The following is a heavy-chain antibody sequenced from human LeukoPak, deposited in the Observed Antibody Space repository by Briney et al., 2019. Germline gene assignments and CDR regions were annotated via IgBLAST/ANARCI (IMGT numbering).Heavy chain of an antibody. J-gene: IGHJ4*02. CDR1: GFSISGYY. V-gene: IGHV4-4*07. CDR3: ARGYDFWSGYYFFDY. D-gene: IGHD3-3*01. Sequence: KTSETLSLTCTVSGFSISGYYWSWIRQPAGKGLEWIGRIYTSGSTNYNPSLKSRVTISVDTSKNQFSLKLSSVTAADTAVYYCARGYDFWSGYYFFDYWGQGTLVTVSS. CDR2: IYTSGST.